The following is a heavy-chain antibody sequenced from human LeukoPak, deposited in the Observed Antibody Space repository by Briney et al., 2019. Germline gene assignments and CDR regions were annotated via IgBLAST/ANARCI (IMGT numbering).Heavy chain of an antibody. Sequence: GGSLRLSCAASGFTFSSYSMNWVRQAPGEGLVWVSRINFDGSSTNYADSVKGRFTISRDNAKNTLYLQMSSLRVEDTAVYSCARANNFDYWGPGTLVTVSS. V-gene: IGHV3-74*01. J-gene: IGHJ4*02. CDR1: GFTFSSYS. CDR2: INFDGSST. CDR3: ARANNFDY. D-gene: IGHD4/OR15-4a*01.